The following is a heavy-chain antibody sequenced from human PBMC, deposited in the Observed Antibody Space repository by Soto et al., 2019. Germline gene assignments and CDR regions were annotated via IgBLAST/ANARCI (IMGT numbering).Heavy chain of an antibody. J-gene: IGHJ5*02. CDR2: IIPLFGTT. CDR1: GGTFSSYG. V-gene: IGHV1-69*01. D-gene: IGHD6-13*01. CDR3: ARSHGSSWYNWFDP. Sequence: QMLLVQSGAEVQKPGSSVKVSCKASGGTFSSYGLSWVRQTPGRGLEWMGGIIPLFGTTNYAQKFRGRVTVTADESTSTVYMELRSLSFEDTAVYYCARSHGSSWYNWFDPWGQGTLVTVSS.